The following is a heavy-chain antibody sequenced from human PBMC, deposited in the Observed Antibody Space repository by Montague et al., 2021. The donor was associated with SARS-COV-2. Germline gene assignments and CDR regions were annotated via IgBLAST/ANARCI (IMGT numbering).Heavy chain of an antibody. J-gene: IGHJ5*02. CDR3: AREQVMWWFDP. CDR2: IYITGAT. V-gene: IGHV4-39*07. Sequence: SETLSLTCTVSGGSISSSSYYWGWIRQPPGKGLEWIGSIYITGATNYNPSLKSRVAISVDTSKNQFSLKLTFVTAADTAVYHCAREQVMWWFDPWGQGTLVTVSS. CDR1: GGSISSSSYY. D-gene: IGHD2-21*01.